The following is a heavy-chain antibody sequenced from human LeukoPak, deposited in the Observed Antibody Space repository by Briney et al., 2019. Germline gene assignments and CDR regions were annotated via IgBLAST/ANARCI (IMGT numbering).Heavy chain of an antibody. Sequence: ASVKVSCKASGYTFTGYYMHWVRQAPGQGLEWMGWINPNSGGTNYAQKFQGRVTMTRDTSTSTAYMELRSLRSDDTAVYYCARHYYDSSGNNWFDPWGQGTLVTVSS. CDR2: INPNSGGT. V-gene: IGHV1-2*02. CDR1: GYTFTGYY. D-gene: IGHD3-22*01. J-gene: IGHJ5*02. CDR3: ARHYYDSSGNNWFDP.